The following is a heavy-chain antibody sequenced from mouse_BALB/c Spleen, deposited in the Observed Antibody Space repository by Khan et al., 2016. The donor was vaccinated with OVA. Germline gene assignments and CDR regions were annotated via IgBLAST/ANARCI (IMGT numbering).Heavy chain of an antibody. V-gene: IGHV2-6-1*01. Sequence: VQLKESGPGLVAPSQSLSITCTISGFSFTNYGVHWVRQPPGKGLEWLVVIWSDGSTTYNSALKSRLTIIKDNSKSQVFLKVNSLQTDDTAMYFCARQPYYHYNIMDYWGQGTSVTVSS. CDR3: ARQPYYHYNIMDY. CDR2: IWSDGST. D-gene: IGHD2-10*01. J-gene: IGHJ4*01. CDR1: GFSFTNYG.